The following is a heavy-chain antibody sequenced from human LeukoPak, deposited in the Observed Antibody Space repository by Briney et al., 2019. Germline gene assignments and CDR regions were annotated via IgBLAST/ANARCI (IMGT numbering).Heavy chain of an antibody. CDR1: GFTFSSYW. V-gene: IGHV3-7*01. CDR3: AREFVVVPAARIAFYYYYMDV. D-gene: IGHD2-2*01. Sequence: GGSLRLSCAASGFTFSSYWMSWVRQAPGKGLEWVANIKQDGSEKYYVDSVKGRFTISRDNAKNSLYLQMNSLRAEDTAVYYCAREFVVVPAARIAFYYYYMDVWGKGTTVTVSS. J-gene: IGHJ6*03. CDR2: IKQDGSEK.